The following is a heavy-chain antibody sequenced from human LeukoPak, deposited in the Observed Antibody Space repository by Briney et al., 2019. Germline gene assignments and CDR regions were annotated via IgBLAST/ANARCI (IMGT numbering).Heavy chain of an antibody. V-gene: IGHV3-30-3*01. Sequence: PGGSLRLSCAASGFTFSSYAMHWVRQAPGRRPEWVAVMSYDGTNIFYPDSVKGRFTISRDNSKNTLFLQMNSLRAEDTAVYYCARDRESSSKGHFDYWGQGTLVTVSS. CDR1: GFTFSSYA. J-gene: IGHJ4*02. CDR2: MSYDGTNI. D-gene: IGHD2-15*01. CDR3: ARDRESSSKGHFDY.